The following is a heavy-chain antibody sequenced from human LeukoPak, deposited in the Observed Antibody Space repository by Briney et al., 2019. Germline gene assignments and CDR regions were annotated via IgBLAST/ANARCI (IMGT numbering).Heavy chain of an antibody. CDR3: AKDQDYGDDMLDY. V-gene: IGHV3-33*06. J-gene: IGHJ4*02. CDR1: GFTFSSYG. Sequence: GRSLRLSCAASGFTFSSYGMHWVRQAPGKGLEGVAVIWYDGSNKYYADSVKGRFTISRDNSKNTLYLQMNSLRAEDTAVYYCAKDQDYGDDMLDYWGQGTLVTVSS. CDR2: IWYDGSNK. D-gene: IGHD4-17*01.